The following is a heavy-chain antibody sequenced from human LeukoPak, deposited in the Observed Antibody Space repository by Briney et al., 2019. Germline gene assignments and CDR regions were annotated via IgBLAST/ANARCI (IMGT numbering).Heavy chain of an antibody. D-gene: IGHD5-24*01. V-gene: IGHV4-59*01. CDR1: GGSISSYY. J-gene: IGHJ3*02. CDR3: ARCRDGYNNAFDI. Sequence: SETLSLTCTDSGGSISSYYWSWIRQPPGKGLEWIGYIYYSGSTNYNPSLKSRVTISVDTSKNQFSLKLSSVTAADTAVYYCARCRDGYNNAFDIWGQGTMVTVSS. CDR2: IYYSGST.